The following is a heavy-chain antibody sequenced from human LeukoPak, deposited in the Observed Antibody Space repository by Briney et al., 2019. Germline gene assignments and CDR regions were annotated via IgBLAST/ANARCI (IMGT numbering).Heavy chain of an antibody. CDR3: VRELLVQGDYYMDV. CDR2: MYSSGST. CDR1: VGSISSYY. D-gene: IGHD1-26*01. J-gene: IGHJ6*03. V-gene: IGHV4-4*07. Sequence: PSETLSLTCTVSVGSISSYYWSGIRQPAGKGLEYIGRMYSSGSTNYNPSLKSRVTMSLDTSKNQFSLNLSSVTAADTAVYYCVRELLVQGDYYMDVWGIGTTVTLS.